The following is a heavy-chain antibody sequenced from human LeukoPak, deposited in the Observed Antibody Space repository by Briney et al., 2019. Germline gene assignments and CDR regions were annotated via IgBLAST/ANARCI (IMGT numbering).Heavy chain of an antibody. CDR1: GGSISSSSHF. CDR3: ARSGLRALSSSGWNYYYYYGMDV. D-gene: IGHD6-19*01. V-gene: IGHV4-61*05. J-gene: IGHJ6*02. CDR2: IYYSGST. Sequence: SETLSLTCTVSGGSISSSSHFCGWIRQPPGKGLEWIGYIYYSGSTNYNPSLKSRVTISVDTSKNQFSLKLSSVTAADTAVYYCARSGLRALSSSGWNYYYYYGMDVWGQGTTVTVSS.